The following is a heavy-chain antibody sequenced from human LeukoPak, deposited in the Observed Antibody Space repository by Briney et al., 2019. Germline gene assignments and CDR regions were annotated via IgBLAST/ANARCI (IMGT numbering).Heavy chain of an antibody. CDR3: ARSSGDSSGYYYAIDY. V-gene: IGHV1-46*01. J-gene: IGHJ4*02. Sequence: ASVKASCKASGYTFTSYYMHWVRQAPGQGLEWMGIINPSGGSTSYAQKFQGRVTMTSDTSTSTVYMELSSLRSEDTAVYYCARSSGDSSGYYYAIDYWGQGTLVTVSS. CDR1: GYTFTSYY. CDR2: INPSGGST. D-gene: IGHD3-22*01.